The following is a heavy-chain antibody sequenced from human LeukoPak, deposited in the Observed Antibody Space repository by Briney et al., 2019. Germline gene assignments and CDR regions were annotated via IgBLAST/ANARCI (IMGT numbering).Heavy chain of an antibody. V-gene: IGHV3-7*04. D-gene: IGHD1-26*01. Sequence: GGSLRLSCAASGFTFSSYRMSWVRQAPGKGLEWVANIKQDGSEKYYVDSVKGRFTISRDNAKNSLYLQMNSLRAEDTAVYYCARDHGGSYSYWGQGTLVTVSS. CDR1: GFTFSSYR. CDR2: IKQDGSEK. CDR3: ARDHGGSYSY. J-gene: IGHJ4*02.